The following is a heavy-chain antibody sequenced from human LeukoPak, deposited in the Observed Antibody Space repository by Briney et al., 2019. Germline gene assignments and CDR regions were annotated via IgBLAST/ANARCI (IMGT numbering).Heavy chain of an antibody. D-gene: IGHD3-10*01. V-gene: IGHV1-8*01. Sequence: ASVTVSCKASGYTFINYDINWVRQATGQGPEWMGWMSPNSGNTGYAQNFQGRVTMTSDTSISTAYMELSSLRSEDTAVYYCARGGWFGELYGYWGQGTLVTVSS. J-gene: IGHJ4*02. CDR3: ARGGWFGELYGY. CDR1: GYTFINYD. CDR2: MSPNSGNT.